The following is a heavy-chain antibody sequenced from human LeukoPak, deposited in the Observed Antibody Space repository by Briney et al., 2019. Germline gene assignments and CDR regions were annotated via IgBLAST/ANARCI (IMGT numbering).Heavy chain of an antibody. V-gene: IGHV3-21*01. CDR2: ISSSISYI. CDR3: AREGLETKGLYLDY. J-gene: IGHJ4*02. CDR1: GFTFSSYS. Sequence: GGSLRLSCAASGFTFSSYSINWVRQAPGKGLEWVSSISSSISYIYYADSVKGRFTISRDNAKNSLYLQMNSLKSEDTAVYYCAREGLETKGLYLDYWGQGTLVTVSS.